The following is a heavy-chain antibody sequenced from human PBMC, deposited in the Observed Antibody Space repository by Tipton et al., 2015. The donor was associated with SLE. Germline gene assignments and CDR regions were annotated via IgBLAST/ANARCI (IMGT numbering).Heavy chain of an antibody. CDR1: GGSMSIYK. J-gene: IGHJ2*01. CDR3: ARDRRLIAAPSFWWYFDL. D-gene: IGHD6-13*01. CDR2: IYSSGST. Sequence: TLSLTCTVSGGSMSIYKWSWIRQTPGKGLEWIGFIYSSGSTMYNPSLKSRVTISVNTSKNQFSLKLSSVTAADTAVYYCARDRRLIAAPSFWWYFDLWGRGTLVTVSS. V-gene: IGHV4-4*08.